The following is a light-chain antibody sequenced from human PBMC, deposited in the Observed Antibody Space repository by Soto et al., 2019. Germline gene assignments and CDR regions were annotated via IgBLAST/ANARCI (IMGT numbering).Light chain of an antibody. J-gene: IGLJ1*01. Sequence: QSALTQPASVSGSPGQSINISCTGTSSDVGGYNYVSWYQHHPGKAPKLIISDVSNRPSGVSNPFSGSKSGNTASLTSSGLQPEDEADYYCSSYTTSNTRQIVFGTGTKLTVL. V-gene: IGLV2-14*03. CDR1: SSDVGGYNY. CDR2: DVS. CDR3: SSYTTSNTRQIV.